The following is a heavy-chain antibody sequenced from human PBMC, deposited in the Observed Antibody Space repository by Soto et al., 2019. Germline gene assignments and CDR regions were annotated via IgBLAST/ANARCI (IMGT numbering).Heavy chain of an antibody. D-gene: IGHD1-26*01. CDR3: ARGDGGSYLEPFDY. V-gene: IGHV1-2*02. J-gene: IGHJ4*02. CDR1: GYTFTGYY. CDR2: INPNSGGT. Sequence: ASVKVSCKASGYTFTGYYMHWVRQAPGQGLEWMGWINPNSGGTNYAQKFQGRVTMTRDTSISTAYMELSRLRSDDTAVYYCARGDGGSYLEPFDYWRQGTLVTVSS.